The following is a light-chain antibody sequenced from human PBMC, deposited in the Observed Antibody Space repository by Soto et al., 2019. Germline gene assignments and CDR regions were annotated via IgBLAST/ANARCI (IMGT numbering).Light chain of an antibody. CDR3: QQDGASPPFT. Sequence: EIVLTQSPGTLSLSPGERATLSCRASQSVSSNYLAWYQQKPGQAPRLLIYGASSRATGIPDRFSGSGSGTDFTISISRLEPEDFAVYYCQQDGASPPFTFGPGTKVDIK. CDR1: QSVSSNY. CDR2: GAS. V-gene: IGKV3-20*01. J-gene: IGKJ3*01.